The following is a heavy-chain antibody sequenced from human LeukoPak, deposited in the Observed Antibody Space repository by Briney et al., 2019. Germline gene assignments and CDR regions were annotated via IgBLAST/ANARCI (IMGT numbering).Heavy chain of an antibody. V-gene: IGHV1-2*02. D-gene: IGHD3-10*01. J-gene: IGHJ1*01. CDR2: INSNSGGT. Sequence: ASVKVSCKASGYTFTGYYMHWVRQAPGQGLEWMGWINSNSGGTNYAQNFQGRVTMTRDTSINTAYMELSSLRSDDTAVYYCARGGAYYYGAGYLWGQGTLVTVSS. CDR1: GYTFTGYY. CDR3: ARGGAYYYGAGYL.